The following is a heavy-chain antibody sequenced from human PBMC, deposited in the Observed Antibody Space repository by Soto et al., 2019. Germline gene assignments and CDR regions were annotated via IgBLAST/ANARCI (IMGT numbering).Heavy chain of an antibody. CDR1: GFTVSSNY. D-gene: IGHD6-19*01. CDR3: GVAGYFDY. CDR2: IYSGGST. V-gene: IGHV3-66*01. J-gene: IGHJ4*02. Sequence: EVQLVESGGGLVQPGGSLRLSCAASGFTVSSNYMSWVRQAPGEGLEWVSVIYSGGSTYYADSVKGRFTISSDNSKNTRYLQMDSLRAEDAAVYYCGVAGYFDYWGQGTLVTVSS.